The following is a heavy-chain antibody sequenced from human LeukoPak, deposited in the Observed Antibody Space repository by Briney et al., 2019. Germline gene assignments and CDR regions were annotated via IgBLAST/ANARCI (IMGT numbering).Heavy chain of an antibody. Sequence: GGSLRLSCAASGFSFSLFGMNWVRQAPGKGLEWVAVISDDGSDIHYADSVKGRFTISRDNSHNTVYLQMNSVRAEDTAVYHCAKEPSSSWYLRSFEYWGQGTLVTVSS. CDR2: ISDDGSDI. CDR3: AKEPSSSWYLRSFEY. CDR1: GFSFSLFG. J-gene: IGHJ4*02. V-gene: IGHV3-30*18. D-gene: IGHD3-22*01.